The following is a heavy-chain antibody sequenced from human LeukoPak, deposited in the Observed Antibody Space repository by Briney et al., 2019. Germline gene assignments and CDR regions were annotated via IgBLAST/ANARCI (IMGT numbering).Heavy chain of an antibody. J-gene: IGHJ4*02. D-gene: IGHD1-26*01. V-gene: IGHV4-61*02. CDR2: IYTSGST. CDR3: TRGGELMNF. Sequence: SETLSLTCTVSGASVNSGNSYWTWIRQPAGKRLEWIGRIYTSGSTNYNPSLKSRVTISIDASKNQFSLRLSSVTAADTAVYYCTRGGELMNFWGQGTLVTVSS. CDR1: GASVNSGNSY.